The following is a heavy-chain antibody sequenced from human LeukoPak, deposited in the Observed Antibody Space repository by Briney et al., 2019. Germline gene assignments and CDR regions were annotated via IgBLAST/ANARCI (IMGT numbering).Heavy chain of an antibody. Sequence: GGSLRLSCAASGFTFNNYQMNWVRQAPGKGLECISYISSSGRTIYYADSLKGRFTVSRDNAKNSLYLRMNNLRAEDTAVYYCARDMLLWFGELSGTPDYWGQGTLVTVSS. D-gene: IGHD3-10*01. CDR1: GFTFNNYQ. CDR2: ISSSGRTI. J-gene: IGHJ4*02. V-gene: IGHV3-48*03. CDR3: ARDMLLWFGELSGTPDY.